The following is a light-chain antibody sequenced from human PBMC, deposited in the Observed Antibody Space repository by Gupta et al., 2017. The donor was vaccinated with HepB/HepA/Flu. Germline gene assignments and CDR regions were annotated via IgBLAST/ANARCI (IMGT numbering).Light chain of an antibody. CDR3: QQYYNWPPLT. Sequence: EIVMTQSPDILSVSPGEGVTLSCRASQNVNSKLAWYQQKPDQAPRLLMYDVSTRATGTPGRFSGSGSGTDFTLTISSLQSEDVATYYCQQYYNWPPLTFGGGTTVEIK. CDR2: DVS. J-gene: IGKJ4*01. V-gene: IGKV3-15*01. CDR1: QNVNSK.